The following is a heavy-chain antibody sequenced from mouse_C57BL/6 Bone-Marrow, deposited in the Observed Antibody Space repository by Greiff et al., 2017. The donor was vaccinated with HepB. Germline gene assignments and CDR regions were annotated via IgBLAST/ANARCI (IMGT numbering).Heavy chain of an antibody. J-gene: IGHJ1*03. CDR2: INPNSGTT. CDR3: ARAHYGSSFWYFDV. Sequence: VQLQQSGPEPVKPGASVKISCKASGYSFTDYNMNWVKQSNGKSLEWIGVINPNSGTTSYNQKLKGKATLTVDQSSSTAYMQLNSLTSEAAAVYYCARAHYGSSFWYFDVWGTGTTVTVSS. V-gene: IGHV1-39*01. D-gene: IGHD1-1*01. CDR1: GYSFTDYN.